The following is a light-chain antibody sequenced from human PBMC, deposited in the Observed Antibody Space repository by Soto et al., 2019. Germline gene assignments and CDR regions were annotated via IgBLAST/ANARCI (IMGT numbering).Light chain of an antibody. V-gene: IGKV1-5*03. CDR2: KAS. J-gene: IGKJ4*01. CDR3: QQHNSYPLT. CDR1: QSISSW. Sequence: DIQMTQSPSTLSASVGDRVTITCRASQSISSWLAWYQQRPGKAPKLLIYKASSLESGVPSRFSGSGSGTEFTLTISSLQPDDFGTYYCQQHNSYPLTFGGGTKVEIK.